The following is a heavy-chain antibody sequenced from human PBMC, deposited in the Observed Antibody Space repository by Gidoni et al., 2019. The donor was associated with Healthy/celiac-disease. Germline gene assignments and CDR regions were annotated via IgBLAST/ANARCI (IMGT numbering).Heavy chain of an antibody. D-gene: IGHD5-12*01. V-gene: IGHV1-69*01. CDR1: GGTFSSYA. CDR3: ARGYSGYDSGYYYYGMDV. J-gene: IGHJ6*02. CDR2: IIPIFGTA. Sequence: VQLVQSGAEVKKPGSSVKVSCKASGGTFSSYAIRWVRQAPGQGLEWMGGIIPIFGTANYAQKFQGRVTITADESTSTAYMELSSLRSEDTAVYYCARGYSGYDSGYYYYGMDVWGQGTTVTVSS.